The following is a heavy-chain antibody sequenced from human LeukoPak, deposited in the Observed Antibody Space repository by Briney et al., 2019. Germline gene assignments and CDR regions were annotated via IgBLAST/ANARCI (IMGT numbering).Heavy chain of an antibody. CDR1: GFTFSRYW. CDR3: ARVLSGSWDWFDP. V-gene: IGHV3-74*01. CDR2: INPDGSTT. Sequence: GGSLRLSCAASGFTFSRYWIHWVRQAPGKGLEWVSRINPDGSTTTYADSVKGRFTISRDNVKNTVYLQMNSLRVEDTAVYYCARVLSGSWDWFDPWGQGTLVTVSS. J-gene: IGHJ5*02. D-gene: IGHD3-22*01.